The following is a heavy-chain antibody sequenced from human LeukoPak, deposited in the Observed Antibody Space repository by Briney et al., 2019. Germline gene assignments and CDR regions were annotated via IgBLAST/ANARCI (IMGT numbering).Heavy chain of an antibody. Sequence: SETLSLTCTVSGGSISSYYWSWIRQPAEKGLEWIGRIYTSGSTNYNPSLKSRVTMSVDTSKNQFSLKLSSVTAADTAVYYCARVSDYGDYEDYWGQGTLVTVSS. J-gene: IGHJ4*02. CDR1: GGSISSYY. CDR3: ARVSDYGDYEDY. D-gene: IGHD4-17*01. CDR2: IYTSGST. V-gene: IGHV4-4*07.